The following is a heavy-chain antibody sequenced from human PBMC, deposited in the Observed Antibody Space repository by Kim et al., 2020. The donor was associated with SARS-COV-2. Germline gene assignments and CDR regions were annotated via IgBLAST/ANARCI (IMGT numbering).Heavy chain of an antibody. Sequence: DGKGKNNVDSVKGRFTISRDNTKNSLYLQMNSLRAEDTAVYYCARDFMDVWGQGTTVTVSS. V-gene: IGHV3-7*01. J-gene: IGHJ6*02. CDR2: DGKGK. CDR3: ARDFMDV.